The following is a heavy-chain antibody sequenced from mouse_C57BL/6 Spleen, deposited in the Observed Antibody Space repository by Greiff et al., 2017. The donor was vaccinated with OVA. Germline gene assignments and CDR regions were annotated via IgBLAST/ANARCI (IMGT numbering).Heavy chain of an antibody. V-gene: IGHV1-80*01. Sequence: LVESGAELVKPGASVKISCKASGYAFSSYWMNWVKQRPGKGLEWIGQIYPGDGDTNYNGKFKGKATLTADKSSSTAYMQLSSLTSEDSAVYFCARRWLPPAMDYWGQGTSVTVSS. D-gene: IGHD2-2*01. CDR3: ARRWLPPAMDY. CDR2: IYPGDGDT. CDR1: GYAFSSYW. J-gene: IGHJ4*01.